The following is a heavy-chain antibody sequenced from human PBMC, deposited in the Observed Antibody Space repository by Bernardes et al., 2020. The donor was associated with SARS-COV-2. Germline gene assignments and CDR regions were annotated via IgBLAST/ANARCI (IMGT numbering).Heavy chain of an antibody. CDR2: ISAYNGNT. CDR1: GYTFADYG. CDR3: ARGSLYDFWSGYSGGWFDP. D-gene: IGHD3-3*01. V-gene: IGHV1-18*01. J-gene: IGHJ5*02. Sequence: ASVKVSCKSSGYTFADYGINWVRQAPGQGLEWMGWISAYNGNTNYAQKLQGRVTMTTDTSTSTAYMELRSLRSDDTAVYYCARGSLYDFWSGYSGGWFDPWGQGTLVTVSS.